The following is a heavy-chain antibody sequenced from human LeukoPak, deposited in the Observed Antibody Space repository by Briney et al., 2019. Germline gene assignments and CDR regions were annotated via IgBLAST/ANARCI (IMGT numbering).Heavy chain of an antibody. CDR3: ARERVYCSGGSCYSRSY. CDR2: ISSTGNT. Sequence: ASETLSLTCTVSGGSISSISYYWGWIRQPPGKGLEWIGIISSTGNTYYSPSLKSRVTISVDTSKNQFSLKLTSVTPADTAVYYCARERVYCSGGSCYSRSYWGQGTLVTVSS. CDR1: GGSISSISYY. J-gene: IGHJ4*02. V-gene: IGHV4-39*07. D-gene: IGHD2-15*01.